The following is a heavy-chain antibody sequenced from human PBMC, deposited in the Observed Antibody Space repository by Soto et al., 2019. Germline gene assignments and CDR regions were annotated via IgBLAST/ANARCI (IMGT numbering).Heavy chain of an antibody. CDR2: IYYSGST. CDR3: ARDSATLGMDV. V-gene: IGHV4-59*01. D-gene: IGHD5-12*01. Sequence: SETLSLTCTVSGGSISSYYWTWIRQPPGKGLEWIGYIYYSGSTNYNPSLKSRVTISADTSKNQFSLKLSSVTAADTAVYYCARDSATLGMDVWGQGTTVTVSS. J-gene: IGHJ6*02. CDR1: GGSISSYY.